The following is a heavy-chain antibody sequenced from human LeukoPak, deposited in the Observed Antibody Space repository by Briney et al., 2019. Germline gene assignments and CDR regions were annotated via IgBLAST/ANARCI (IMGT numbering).Heavy chain of an antibody. J-gene: IGHJ4*02. Sequence: TGGSLRLSCAASSFTFSRYWMSWVRQAPGKGLEWVANINEGANAKYYVDSVKGRFTISRENAKNSLYLQMNSLRVEDTAVYYCSRVGYNDYDLDYCGQGALVTVSS. V-gene: IGHV3-7*01. CDR1: SFTFSRYW. CDR2: INEGANAK. CDR3: SRVGYNDYDLDY. D-gene: IGHD5-12*01.